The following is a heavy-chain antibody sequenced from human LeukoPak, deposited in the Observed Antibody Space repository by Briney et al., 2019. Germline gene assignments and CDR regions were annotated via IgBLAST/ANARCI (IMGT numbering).Heavy chain of an antibody. V-gene: IGHV1-69*04. CDR1: GDNFSSYV. Sequence: SVKVSCKASGDNFSSYVITWVRQAPGQGLEWMGRIIPTLDVANFAQKFKGRVTITADKSTNTAHLELSSLRSEDTAVYYCAREGVYSPDPSSYHRHAFDVWGKGTVVIVSS. J-gene: IGHJ3*01. D-gene: IGHD3-16*02. CDR2: IIPTLDVA. CDR3: AREGVYSPDPSSYHRHAFDV.